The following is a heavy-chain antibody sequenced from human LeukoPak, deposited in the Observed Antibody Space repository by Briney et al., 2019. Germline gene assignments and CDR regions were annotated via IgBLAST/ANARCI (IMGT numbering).Heavy chain of an antibody. D-gene: IGHD3-22*01. CDR2: INHSGST. Sequence: SETLSLTCAVYGGSFSGYYWSWIRQPPGKGLEWIGEINHSGSTNYNPSLKSRVTISVDTSKNQFSLKLSSVTAADTAVYYCARVYYDSSGFVDAFDIWGQGTTVTVSS. V-gene: IGHV4-34*01. J-gene: IGHJ3*02. CDR3: ARVYYDSSGFVDAFDI. CDR1: GGSFSGYY.